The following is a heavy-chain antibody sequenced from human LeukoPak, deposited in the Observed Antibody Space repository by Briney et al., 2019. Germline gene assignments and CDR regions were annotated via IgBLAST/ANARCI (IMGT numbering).Heavy chain of an antibody. V-gene: IGHV4-59*08. D-gene: IGHD1-26*01. CDR1: GASITSYF. CDR2: IIYSGST. Sequence: PSETLSLTCTVSGASITSYFWSWIRQPPGKGLEWIAYIIYSGSTNYNPSLKSRVTISVDTSKNQFSLKLSSVTAADTAVYYCARHDTQGGAYDYWGQGTLVTVSS. J-gene: IGHJ4*02. CDR3: ARHDTQGGAYDY.